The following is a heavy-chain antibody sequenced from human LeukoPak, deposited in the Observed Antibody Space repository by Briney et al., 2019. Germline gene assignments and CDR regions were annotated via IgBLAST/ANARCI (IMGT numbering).Heavy chain of an antibody. J-gene: IGHJ5*02. CDR2: INPNSGGT. CDR1: GYTFTGYY. CDR3: ARDRTTVTTCWFDP. V-gene: IGHV1-2*06. D-gene: IGHD4-17*01. Sequence: ASVKVSCKASGYTFTGYYMHWVRQAPGQGLEWMGRINPNSGGTNYAQKFQGRVTMTRDTSISTAYMELSRLRSDDTAVYYCARDRTTVTTCWFDPWGQGTLVTVSS.